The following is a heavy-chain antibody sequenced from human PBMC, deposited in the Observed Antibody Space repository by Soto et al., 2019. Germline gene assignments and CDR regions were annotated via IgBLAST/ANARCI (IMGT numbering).Heavy chain of an antibody. J-gene: IGHJ4*02. CDR2: IYYSGST. CDR1: GGSISSYY. D-gene: IGHD2-2*01. Sequence: QVQLQESGPRLVKPSETLSLTCIVSGGSISSYYWSWIRQPPGKGLEWIGYIYYSGSTNYNPSLKSRVTISVDTSKNQFSLKLSSVTAADTAVYYCARAVVPATAPFDYWGQGTLVTGSS. CDR3: ARAVVPATAPFDY. V-gene: IGHV4-59*01.